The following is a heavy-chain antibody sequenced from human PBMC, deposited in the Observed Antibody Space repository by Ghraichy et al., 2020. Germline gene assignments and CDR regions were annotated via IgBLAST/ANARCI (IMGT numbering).Heavy chain of an antibody. CDR2: SSSDGFSG. J-gene: IGHJ4*02. CDR3: ARDGSGFVN. Sequence: GESLNISCTTSGFTLRNAWIHWVRQAPGQGLVWVCRSSSDGFSGTYADFVKGRFTVSRDNAKGAVFLQMSSLRVDDTAVYYCARDGSGFVNWGPGTLVTVSS. CDR1: GFTLRNAW. D-gene: IGHD6-19*01. V-gene: IGHV3-74*03.